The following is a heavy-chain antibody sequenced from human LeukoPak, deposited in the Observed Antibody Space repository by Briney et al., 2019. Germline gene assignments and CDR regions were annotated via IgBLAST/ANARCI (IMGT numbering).Heavy chain of an antibody. CDR3: ARASGVITIFGVVTGDAFDI. CDR1: GYTLTGYY. CDR2: INPNIGGT. J-gene: IGHJ3*02. V-gene: IGHV1-2*02. Sequence: ASVKVSCKASGYTLTGYYMHWVRQATGQGLEWMGWINPNIGGTNYAKKFQGRVTMTRDTSISTAYMELSRLRSDDTAVYYCARASGVITIFGVVTGDAFDIWGQGTMVTVSS. D-gene: IGHD3-3*01.